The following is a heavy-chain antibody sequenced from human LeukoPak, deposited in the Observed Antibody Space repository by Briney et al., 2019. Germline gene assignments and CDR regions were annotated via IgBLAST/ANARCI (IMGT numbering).Heavy chain of an antibody. D-gene: IGHD1-26*01. CDR2: VTGTGGST. Sequence: PGGSLRLSCAASGFSFSSYVMSWVRQAPGKGREWVSSVTGTGGSTFYADSVKGRFTISRDNSKNTLYLQMNSLRAEDTAVYYCARVGASNYFDYWGQGTLVTVSS. V-gene: IGHV3-23*01. CDR1: GFSFSSYV. CDR3: ARVGASNYFDY. J-gene: IGHJ4*02.